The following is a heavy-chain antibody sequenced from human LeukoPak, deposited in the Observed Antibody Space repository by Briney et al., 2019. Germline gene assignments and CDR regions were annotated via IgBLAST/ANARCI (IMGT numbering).Heavy chain of an antibody. Sequence: SQTLSLTCTVSGGFISSGNYYWSWIRQPAGKGLEWIGHIYTSGSTNYNPSLKSRVTISVDTSKNQFSLKLSSLTAADTALYYCAREGYDSLWGQGTLVTVSS. J-gene: IGHJ4*02. CDR1: GGFISSGNYY. CDR2: IYTSGST. V-gene: IGHV4-61*09. D-gene: IGHD3-3*01. CDR3: AREGYDSL.